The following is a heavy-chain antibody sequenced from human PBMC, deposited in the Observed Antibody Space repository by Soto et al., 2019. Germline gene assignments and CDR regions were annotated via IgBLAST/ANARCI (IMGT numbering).Heavy chain of an antibody. CDR2: ISWNSGSI. J-gene: IGHJ4*02. Sequence: PGGSLRLSCAASGFTFDDYAMHWVRQAPGKGLEWVSGISWNSGSIGYADSVKGRFTISRDNAKNSLYLQMNSLRAEDTALYYCAKDISSAMSHFDYWGQGTLVTVSS. CDR3: AKDISSAMSHFDY. V-gene: IGHV3-9*01. CDR1: GFTFDDYA. D-gene: IGHD2-2*01.